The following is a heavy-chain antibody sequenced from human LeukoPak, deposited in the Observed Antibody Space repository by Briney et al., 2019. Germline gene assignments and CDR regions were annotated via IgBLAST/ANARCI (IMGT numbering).Heavy chain of an antibody. D-gene: IGHD5-12*01. Sequence: ASVKVSCKVSGYTLTELSMHWVRQAPGIGLEWMGGFDPEDGETIYAQKFQGRVTMTEDTSTDTAYMELSSLRSEDTAVYYCATAGSRVATITSLGYWGQGTLVTVSS. CDR1: GYTLTELS. V-gene: IGHV1-24*01. CDR3: ATAGSRVATITSLGY. CDR2: FDPEDGET. J-gene: IGHJ4*02.